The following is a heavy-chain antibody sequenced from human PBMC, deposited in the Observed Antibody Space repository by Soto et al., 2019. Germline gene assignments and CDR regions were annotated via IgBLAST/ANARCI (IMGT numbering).Heavy chain of an antibody. J-gene: IGHJ6*03. Sequence: PGGSLRLSCAASGFTFSDYYMSWIRQAPGKGLEWVSYISSSGSTIYYADSVKGRFTISRDNAKNSLYLQMNSLRAEDTAVYYCAREADSSSWDYYMDVWGKGTTVTVSS. CDR2: ISSSGSTI. CDR1: GFTFSDYY. V-gene: IGHV3-11*01. D-gene: IGHD6-13*01. CDR3: AREADSSSWDYYMDV.